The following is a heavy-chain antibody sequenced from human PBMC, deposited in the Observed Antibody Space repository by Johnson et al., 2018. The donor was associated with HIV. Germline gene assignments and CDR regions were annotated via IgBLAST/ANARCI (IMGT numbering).Heavy chain of an antibody. CDR1: GFTFSSYG. J-gene: IGHJ3*02. CDR3: ARDRSKLLYPFDAFDI. CDR2: IWYDGSNK. D-gene: IGHD2-21*02. Sequence: QVQLVESGGGVVQPGRSLRLSCAASGFTFSSYGMHWIRQAPGKGLEWVAVIWYDGSNKYYADSVKGRFTISRDNAKNSLYLQMHSLRAEDTAVFYCARDRSKLLYPFDAFDIWGQGTMVTVSS. V-gene: IGHV3-33*08.